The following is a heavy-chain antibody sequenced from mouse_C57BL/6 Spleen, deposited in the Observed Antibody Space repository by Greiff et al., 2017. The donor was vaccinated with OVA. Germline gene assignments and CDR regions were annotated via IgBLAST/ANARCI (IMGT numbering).Heavy chain of an antibody. D-gene: IGHD2-3*01. CDR3: ASSYDGYYWFAY. V-gene: IGHV2-2*01. Sequence: QVQLKESGPGLVQPSQSLSITCTVSGFSLTSYGVNWVRQSPGKGLEWLGVIWSGGSTDYNAAFISRLSISKANSKSQVFFKMNSLQADDTAIYYCASSYDGYYWFAYWGQGTLVTVSA. CDR1: GFSLTSYG. J-gene: IGHJ3*01. CDR2: IWSGGST.